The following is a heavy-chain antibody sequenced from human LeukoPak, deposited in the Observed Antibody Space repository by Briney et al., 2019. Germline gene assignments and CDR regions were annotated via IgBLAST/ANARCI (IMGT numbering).Heavy chain of an antibody. CDR3: ASYCSSTSCYSPFDAFDI. D-gene: IGHD2-2*01. CDR2: ISSSSYI. J-gene: IGHJ3*02. V-gene: IGHV3-21*01. CDR1: GFIFSSYS. Sequence: GGSLRLSCAASGFIFSSYSMNWVRQAPGKGLEWVSSISSSSYIYYADSVKGRFTISRDNAKNSLYLQMNSLRAEDTAVYYCASYCSSTSCYSPFDAFDIWGQGTMVTVSS.